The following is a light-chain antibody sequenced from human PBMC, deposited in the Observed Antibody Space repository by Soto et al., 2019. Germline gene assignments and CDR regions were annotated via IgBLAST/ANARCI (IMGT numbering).Light chain of an antibody. CDR2: ADN. Sequence: QSVLTQTPSVSGAPGQGITISCTGSSSNIGAGYDVHWYQQLPGAAPRLLIYADNNRPSGVPDRFSASNSGTSASLAITGLQCEDEAVYYCQSYDTSLSGLIFGGGTKLTVL. V-gene: IGLV1-40*01. CDR3: QSYDTSLSGLI. J-gene: IGLJ2*01. CDR1: SSNIGAGYD.